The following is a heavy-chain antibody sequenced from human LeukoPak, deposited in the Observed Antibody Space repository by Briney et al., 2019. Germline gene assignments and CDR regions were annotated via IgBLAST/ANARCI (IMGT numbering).Heavy chain of an antibody. CDR2: MNPNSGNT. J-gene: IGHJ4*02. CDR3: ARHASGYFQYYFDY. Sequence: ASVKVSCKASGYTFTSYDINWVRQATGQGLEWMGWMNPNSGNTGYAQKFQGRVTMTRNTSISTAYMELSSLRSEDTAVYYCARHASGYFQYYFDYWGQGTLVTVSS. D-gene: IGHD3-22*01. CDR1: GYTFTSYD. V-gene: IGHV1-8*01.